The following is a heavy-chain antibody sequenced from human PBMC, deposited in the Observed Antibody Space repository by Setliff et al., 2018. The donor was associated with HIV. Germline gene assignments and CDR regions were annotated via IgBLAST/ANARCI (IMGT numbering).Heavy chain of an antibody. J-gene: IGHJ4*02. V-gene: IGHV1-18*01. CDR1: GYTFTSYG. CDR3: AREKYGDKFDY. D-gene: IGHD2-8*01. Sequence: GASVKVSCKASGYTFTSYGINWVRQAPGQGLQWMGWISANNGNTNYAQNLQGRVTMTTDTSTNTAYMELRSLRSDDTAMYYCAREKYGDKFDYWGQGTLVTVSS. CDR2: ISANNGNT.